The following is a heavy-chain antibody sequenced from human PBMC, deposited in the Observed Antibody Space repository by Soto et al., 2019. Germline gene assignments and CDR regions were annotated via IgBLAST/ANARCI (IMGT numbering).Heavy chain of an antibody. CDR1: GGTFSSSS. Sequence: QVQLVQSGAEVKKPGSSVKVSCKASGGTFSSSSINWVRQAPGQGLEWMGGIIPFFGTTSYAQKFQGRVTITADASTSTVYMELSSLTSEDTALYYCYTSVYCTFTTCYYYYGLDVWGQGTTVTVSS. J-gene: IGHJ6*02. CDR2: IIPFFGTT. V-gene: IGHV1-69*01. CDR3: YTSVYCTFTTCYYYYGLDV. D-gene: IGHD2-8*01.